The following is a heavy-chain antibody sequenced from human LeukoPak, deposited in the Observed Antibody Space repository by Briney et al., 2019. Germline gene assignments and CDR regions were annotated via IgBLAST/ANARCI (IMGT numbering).Heavy chain of an antibody. D-gene: IGHD3-9*01. V-gene: IGHV4-59*01. CDR3: ARGSFDWDI. CDR2: IYYTGST. Sequence: SETLSLTCIVSGGSISSYYWSWIRQPPGEGLEWIGYIYYTGSTIYNPSLKSRVTISVDTSKNRFSLQLSSVTAADTAVYSCARGSFDWDIWGQGTMVTVSS. CDR1: GGSISSYY. J-gene: IGHJ3*02.